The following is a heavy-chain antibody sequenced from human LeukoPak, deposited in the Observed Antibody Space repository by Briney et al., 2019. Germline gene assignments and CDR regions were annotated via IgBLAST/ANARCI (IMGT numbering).Heavy chain of an antibody. V-gene: IGHV3-15*01. J-gene: IGHJ4*02. D-gene: IGHD4-17*01. CDR2: IKSKTDGGTT. Sequence: GGSLRLSCAASGFTFSNAWMSWVRQAPGKGLEWVGRIKSKTDGGTTDYAAPVKGRFTISRDDSKNTLYLQMNSLKTEDTAVYYCTTGPKYGDYGTFDYWGQGTLVTVSS. CDR1: GFTFSNAW. CDR3: TTGPKYGDYGTFDY.